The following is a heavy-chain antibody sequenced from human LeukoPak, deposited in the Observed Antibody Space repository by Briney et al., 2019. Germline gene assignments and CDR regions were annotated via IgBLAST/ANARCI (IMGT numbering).Heavy chain of an antibody. Sequence: QPGGSLRLSCAASGFTFSSYSMNWVRQAPGKGLEWVSAISGSGGSTYYADSVKGRFTISRDNSKNTLYLQMNSLRAEDTAVYYCAKDHGITTIVVADAFDIWGQGTMVTVSS. D-gene: IGHD3-22*01. CDR1: GFTFSSYS. CDR3: AKDHGITTIVVADAFDI. CDR2: ISGSGGST. J-gene: IGHJ3*02. V-gene: IGHV3-23*01.